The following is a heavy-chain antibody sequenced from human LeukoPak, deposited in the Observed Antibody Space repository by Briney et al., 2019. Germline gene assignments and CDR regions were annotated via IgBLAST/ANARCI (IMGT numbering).Heavy chain of an antibody. CDR2: IYYSGST. CDR3: ARGTPYYDFWSGLAADY. J-gene: IGHJ4*02. Sequence: SETLSLTCTVSGGSISSYYWSWIRQPPGKGLEWIGYIYYSGSTNYNPSLKSRVTIPVDTSKNQFSLKLGSVTAADTAVYYCARGTPYYDFWSGLAADYWGQGTLVTVSS. CDR1: GGSISSYY. D-gene: IGHD3-3*01. V-gene: IGHV4-59*01.